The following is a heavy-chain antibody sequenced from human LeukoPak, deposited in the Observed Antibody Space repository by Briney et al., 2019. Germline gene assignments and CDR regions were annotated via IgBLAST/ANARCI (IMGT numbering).Heavy chain of an antibody. CDR1: GGSITSYY. J-gene: IGHJ5*02. V-gene: IGHV4-59*08. CDR2: VYYSGTY. CDR3: ARRHYGGNSDWFDP. Sequence: SETLSLTCTVSGGSITSYYWSWIRQPPGKGLEWIGYVYYSGTYNYSPSLKSRVTISVDTSKNQFSLKLSSVTAADTAVYYCARRHYGGNSDWFDPWCQGTLVTVSS. D-gene: IGHD4-23*01.